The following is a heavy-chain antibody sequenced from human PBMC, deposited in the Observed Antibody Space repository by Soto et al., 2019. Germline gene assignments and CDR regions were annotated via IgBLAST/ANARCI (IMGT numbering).Heavy chain of an antibody. Sequence: ASVKVSCKASGYTFTGYYMHWVRQAPGQGLEWMGWINPNSGGTNYAQKFQGRVTMTRDTSISTAYMELSRLRSDDTAVYYCAAYRSTEIYYYYGMDVWGQGTTVTVS. CDR2: INPNSGGT. CDR3: AAYRSTEIYYYYGMDV. J-gene: IGHJ6*02. D-gene: IGHD3-16*02. CDR1: GYTFTGYY. V-gene: IGHV1-2*02.